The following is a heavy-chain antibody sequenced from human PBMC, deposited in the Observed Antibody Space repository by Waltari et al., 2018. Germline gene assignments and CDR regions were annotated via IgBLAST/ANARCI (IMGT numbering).Heavy chain of an antibody. J-gene: IGHJ4*02. CDR1: GFPFSSNW. V-gene: IGHV3-7*04. Sequence: EVHLVESGVGLVQPGGSLRLPCPASGFPFSSNWRTWVRQAPGKGLEWVANIKSDGSEKFYVDSVKGRFTISRDNADNSLYLQMNSLRAEDTAVYYCARDYDWGQGTLVTVSS. CDR2: IKSDGSEK. D-gene: IGHD3-16*01. CDR3: ARDYD.